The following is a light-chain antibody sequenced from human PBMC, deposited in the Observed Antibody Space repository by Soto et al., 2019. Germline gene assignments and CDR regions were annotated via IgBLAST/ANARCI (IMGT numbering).Light chain of an antibody. CDR1: QGVSSY. Sequence: IQFTYAPSFLSATVGDRVTITCRASQGVSSYLAWYQHKPGKAPKVLIYAASTLQSGVPSRFSGSGSGTEFTLTISSLQPEDFATYYCQQLSSYPRTFGQGTKVDIK. J-gene: IGKJ1*01. V-gene: IGKV1-9*01. CDR2: AAS. CDR3: QQLSSYPRT.